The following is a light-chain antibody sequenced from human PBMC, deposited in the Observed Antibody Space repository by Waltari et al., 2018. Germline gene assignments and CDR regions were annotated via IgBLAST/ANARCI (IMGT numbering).Light chain of an antibody. CDR3: ASRDASLTAWL. Sequence: QSVLTQPPSASGTPGQKLSILCSGNNSNIGTNYVYWYQQFPETAPKLLIYRNNQRPSGVPARCSGSKSGTSASLAISGLRSEDEATYFCASRDASLTAWLFGGGTKLTVL. CDR2: RNN. V-gene: IGLV1-47*01. CDR1: NSNIGTNY. J-gene: IGLJ3*02.